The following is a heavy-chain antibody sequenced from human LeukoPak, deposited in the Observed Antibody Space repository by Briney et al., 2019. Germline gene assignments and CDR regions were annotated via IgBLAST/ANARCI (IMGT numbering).Heavy chain of an antibody. V-gene: IGHV4-31*03. D-gene: IGHD3-22*01. Sequence: SETLPLTCTVSGGSISSGGYYWSWIRQHPGKGLEWIGYIYYSGSTYYNPSLKSRVTISVDTSKNQFSLKLSSVTAADTAVYYCAREDSSGYYQDYWGQGTLVTVSS. J-gene: IGHJ4*02. CDR2: IYYSGST. CDR3: AREDSSGYYQDY. CDR1: GGSISSGGYY.